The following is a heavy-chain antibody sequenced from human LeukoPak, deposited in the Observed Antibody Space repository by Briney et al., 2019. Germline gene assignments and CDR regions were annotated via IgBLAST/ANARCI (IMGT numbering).Heavy chain of an antibody. V-gene: IGHV3-30*18. Sequence: PGGSLRLSCAASGFTFSSYGMHWVRQAPGKGLEWVAVISYDGSNKYYADSVKGRFTISRDNSKNTLYLQMNSLRAEDTAVYYCAKPLRYSGYDYVDWGQGTLVTVSS. D-gene: IGHD5-12*01. J-gene: IGHJ4*02. CDR1: GFTFSSYG. CDR3: AKPLRYSGYDYVD. CDR2: ISYDGSNK.